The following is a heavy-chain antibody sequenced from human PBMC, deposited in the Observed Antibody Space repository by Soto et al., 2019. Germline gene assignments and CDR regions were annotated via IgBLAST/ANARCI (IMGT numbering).Heavy chain of an antibody. J-gene: IGHJ4*02. Sequence: EVQLVESGGGLVQPGGSLKLSCAASGFTFSSFWMNWVRQAPGKGLEWVANIKGDGSEKYYVDSVKGRFTISRDNAKNSLLLEMNSLRAEDTAVYYCASGFPTDYWGQGTLVTVSS. CDR3: ASGFPTDY. V-gene: IGHV3-7*01. CDR1: GFTFSSFW. CDR2: IKGDGSEK. D-gene: IGHD3-10*01.